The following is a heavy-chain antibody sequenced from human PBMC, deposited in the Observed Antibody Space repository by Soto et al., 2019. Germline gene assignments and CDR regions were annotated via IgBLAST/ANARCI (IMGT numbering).Heavy chain of an antibody. D-gene: IGHD3-16*02. CDR1: GFTFSSYS. CDR3: ARDRRVDYIWGSYRETPFDAFDI. Sequence: GGSLRLSCAASGFTFSSYSMNWVRQAPGKGLEWVSSISSSSSYIYYADSVKGRFTISRDNAKNSLYLQMISLRAEDTAVYYCARDRRVDYIWGSYRETPFDAFDIWGQGTMVTVSS. V-gene: IGHV3-21*01. CDR2: ISSSSSYI. J-gene: IGHJ3*02.